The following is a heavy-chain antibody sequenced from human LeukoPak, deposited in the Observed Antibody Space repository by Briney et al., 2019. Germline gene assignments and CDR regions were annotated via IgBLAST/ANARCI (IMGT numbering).Heavy chain of an antibody. V-gene: IGHV4-59*01. Sequence: SETLSPTCTVSGGSISSYYWSWIRQPPGKGLEWIGYIYYSGSTNYNPSLKSRVTISVDTSKNQFSLKLSSVTAADTAVYYCARGRSLDYWGQGTQVTVSS. J-gene: IGHJ4*02. CDR1: GGSISSYY. CDR2: IYYSGST. CDR3: ARGRSLDY.